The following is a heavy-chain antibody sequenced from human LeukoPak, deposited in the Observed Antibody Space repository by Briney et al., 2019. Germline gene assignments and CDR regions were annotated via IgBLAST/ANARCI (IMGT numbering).Heavy chain of an antibody. CDR3: ARDWGIAAAGTQDHYYGMDV. CDR1: GFTFSSYW. D-gene: IGHD6-13*01. CDR2: IKQDGSEK. J-gene: IGHJ6*02. V-gene: IGHV3-7*01. Sequence: GGSLRLSCAASGFTFSSYWMSWVRQAPGKGLEWVANIKQDGSEKYYVDSVKGRFTISRDNAKNSLYLQMNSLRAEDTAVYYCARDWGIAAAGTQDHYYGMDVWGQGTTVTVSS.